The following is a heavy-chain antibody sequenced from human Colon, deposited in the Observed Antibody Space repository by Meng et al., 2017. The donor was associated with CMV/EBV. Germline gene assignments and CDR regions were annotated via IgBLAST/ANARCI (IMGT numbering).Heavy chain of an antibody. CDR1: TFSTYD. J-gene: IGHJ5*02. Sequence: TFSTYDMHWVRQVTGKGLEWVSAIGTAGDTYYTDSVKGRFTISRENAKNSVYLQVNSLRAEDTAVYYCTRGYRIYDLLSDSWYSWFDPWGQGTLVTVSS. D-gene: IGHD3-3*01. CDR2: IGTAGDT. V-gene: IGHV3-13*01. CDR3: TRGYRIYDLLSDSWYSWFDP.